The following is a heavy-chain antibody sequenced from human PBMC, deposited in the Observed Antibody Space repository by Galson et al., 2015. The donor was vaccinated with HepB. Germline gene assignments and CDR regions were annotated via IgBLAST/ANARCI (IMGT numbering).Heavy chain of an antibody. V-gene: IGHV1-58*02. Sequence: SVKVSCKAPGFTFSTSAMQWVRQARGQRLEWIGWIVVGSGDTHYAQKFQQRVTITRDVSRSTAYMELSSLRSDDTAVYYCAAGSTTWFPDYWGQGTLVTVSS. CDR1: GFTFSTSA. CDR2: IVVGSGDT. D-gene: IGHD3-10*01. CDR3: AAGSTTWFPDY. J-gene: IGHJ4*02.